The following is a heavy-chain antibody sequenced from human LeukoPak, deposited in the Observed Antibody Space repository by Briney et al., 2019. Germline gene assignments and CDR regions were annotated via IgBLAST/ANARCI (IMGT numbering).Heavy chain of an antibody. CDR1: GGSISSSSYY. CDR2: IYYSGST. J-gene: IGHJ4*02. CDR3: ATDLQEFGELWADY. Sequence: SETLSLTCTVSGGSISSSSYYWGWIRQPPGKGLEWIGSIYYSGSTYYNPSLKSRVTISVDTSKNQFSLKLSSVTAADTAVYYCATDLQEFGELWADYWGQGTLVTVSS. D-gene: IGHD3-10*01. V-gene: IGHV4-39*07.